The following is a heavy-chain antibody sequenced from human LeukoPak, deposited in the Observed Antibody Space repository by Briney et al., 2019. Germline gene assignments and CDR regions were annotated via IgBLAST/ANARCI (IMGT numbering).Heavy chain of an antibody. CDR1: GFSLSDNF. V-gene: IGHV3-66*01. Sequence: VGSLRVSRAVSGFSLSDNFMGWVRQTPGKGLEWVSLIFSGGETYSADSVKRRLAISKDNSKNTLHLQMNSLRVENTAMYYCARDTDYYGSGRQGYFDHWGQGTLVTVSS. CDR3: ARDTDYYGSGRQGYFDH. J-gene: IGHJ1*01. CDR2: IFSGGET. D-gene: IGHD3-10*01.